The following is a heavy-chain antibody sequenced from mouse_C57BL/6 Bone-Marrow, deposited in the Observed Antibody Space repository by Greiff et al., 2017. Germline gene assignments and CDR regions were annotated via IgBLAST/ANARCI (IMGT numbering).Heavy chain of an antibody. CDR3: APVYYGSSYNYAMDY. J-gene: IGHJ4*01. CDR1: GYTFTSYT. Sequence: VQLQQSGAELARPGASVKMSCKASGYTFTSYTMHWVKQRPGQGLEWIGYINPSSGYTKYNQKFKDKATLTADKSSSTAYMQRSSLTSEDSAVYCCAPVYYGSSYNYAMDYWGQGTSVTVSS. CDR2: INPSSGYT. V-gene: IGHV1-4*01. D-gene: IGHD1-1*01.